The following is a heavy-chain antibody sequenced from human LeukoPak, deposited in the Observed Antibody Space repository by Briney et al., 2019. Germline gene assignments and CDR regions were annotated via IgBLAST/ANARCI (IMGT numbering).Heavy chain of an antibody. J-gene: IGHJ4*02. CDR2: IKEDGSEK. Sequence: PGGSLRLSCAASGFTFSSYWLSWVRQAPGKGLEWVASIKEDGSEKHYVDSVKGRFTISRDNAQNSLYLQMNSLRAEDTAVYYCARGTTYYYGSGSYYNQGYWGQGTLVTVSS. D-gene: IGHD3-10*01. V-gene: IGHV3-7*01. CDR3: ARGTTYYYGSGSYYNQGY. CDR1: GFTFSSYW.